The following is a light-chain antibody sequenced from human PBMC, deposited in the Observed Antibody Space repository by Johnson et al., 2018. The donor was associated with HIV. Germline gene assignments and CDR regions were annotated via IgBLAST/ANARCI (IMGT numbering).Light chain of an antibody. CDR1: SSNIGNNY. V-gene: IGLV1-51*02. CDR3: GTWASSHYV. J-gene: IGLJ1*01. Sequence: QSVLTQAPSVSAAPGQKVTISCSGSSSNIGNNYVSWYQQLPGTAPKLLIYENNKRPSGIPDRFSGSKSGTSATLGITGLQTGDEADYYCGTWASSHYVFGTGTKVTVL. CDR2: ENN.